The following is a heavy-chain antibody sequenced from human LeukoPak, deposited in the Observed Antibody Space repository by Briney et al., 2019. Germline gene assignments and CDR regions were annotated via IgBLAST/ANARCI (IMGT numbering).Heavy chain of an antibody. CDR3: ARDGTFDI. J-gene: IGHJ3*02. CDR2: INTDSGVT. CDR1: GYTFTDYY. V-gene: IGHV1-2*02. Sequence: ASVKVSCMASGYTFTDYYMHWVRQAPGQGLEWMGWINTDSGVTNYPQKFQGRVTMTRDTSSSTAYMELIRLRSDDTAVYYCARDGTFDIWGQGTMVTVSS. D-gene: IGHD2-15*01.